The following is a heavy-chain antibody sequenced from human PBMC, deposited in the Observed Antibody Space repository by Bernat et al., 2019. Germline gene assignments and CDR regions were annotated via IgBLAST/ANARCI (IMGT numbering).Heavy chain of an antibody. V-gene: IGHV3-33*01. CDR3: AREGWSTLAAAGTGADY. D-gene: IGHD6-13*01. Sequence: QVQLVESGGRVVQPGTSLRLSCEASGFIFSSYGMHWVRQAPGKGLEWVGVIWWDASNTHYSDAVRGRFIISRDDSKNTLFLQMNSLRGNDTSIYYCAREGWSTLAAAGTGADYGGQGTLVSVSS. J-gene: IGHJ4*02. CDR1: GFIFSSYG. CDR2: IWWDASNT.